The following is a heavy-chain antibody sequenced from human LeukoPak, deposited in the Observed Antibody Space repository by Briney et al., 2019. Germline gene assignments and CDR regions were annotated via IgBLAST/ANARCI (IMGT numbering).Heavy chain of an antibody. CDR2: INWNGGST. D-gene: IGHD3-10*01. J-gene: IGHJ3*02. Sequence: GGSLRLSCAASGFTFDDYGMSWVRQAPGKGLEWVSGINWNGGSTGYADSVKGRFTISRDNAKNSLYLQMNSLRAEDTAVYYCARAGPIWFGESPLDAFDIWGQGTMVTVSS. V-gene: IGHV3-20*04. CDR3: ARAGPIWFGESPLDAFDI. CDR1: GFTFDDYG.